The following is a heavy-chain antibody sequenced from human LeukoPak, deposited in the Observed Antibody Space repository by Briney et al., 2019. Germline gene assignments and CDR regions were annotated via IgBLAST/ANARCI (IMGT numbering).Heavy chain of an antibody. CDR3: AKEYYDFWSGYPHDY. Sequence: GGSLRLSCAASGFTFRNYAMSWVRQAPGKGLEWVSGISSSGDTAYYADSVKGRFTISRDNSKNTLYLQMNSLRAEDTAVYYCAKEYYDFWSGYPHDYWGQGTLVTVSS. D-gene: IGHD3-3*01. J-gene: IGHJ4*02. CDR2: ISSSGDTA. CDR1: GFTFRNYA. V-gene: IGHV3-23*01.